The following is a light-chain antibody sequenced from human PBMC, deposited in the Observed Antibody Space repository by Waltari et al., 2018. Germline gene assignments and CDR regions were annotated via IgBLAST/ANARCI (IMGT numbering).Light chain of an antibody. J-gene: IGKJ5*01. CDR2: WAS. Sequence: DIVMTQSPDSLTVSLGGRATINCTSSQSVFYSSNNKDSLAWYQQKPGQPPKLLIYWASTRESGVPDRFSGSGSVTDFTLTISSLQAEDVAVYYCKQYYSIPITFGQGTRLEIK. V-gene: IGKV4-1*01. CDR1: QSVFYSSNNKDS. CDR3: KQYYSIPIT.